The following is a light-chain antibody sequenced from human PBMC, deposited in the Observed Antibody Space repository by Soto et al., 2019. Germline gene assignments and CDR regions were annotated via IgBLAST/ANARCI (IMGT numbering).Light chain of an antibody. CDR1: SSNIGAGYD. Sequence: QSVLTQPPSVSGAPGQRVTISCTGSSSNIGAGYDIHWYQQLPGTAPRLLIYGNSNRPSGVPDRFSGSKSGTSASLAITGLQAEDEADYHCQSYDGSLSGYVFGTGTKLTVL. V-gene: IGLV1-40*01. J-gene: IGLJ1*01. CDR2: GNS. CDR3: QSYDGSLSGYV.